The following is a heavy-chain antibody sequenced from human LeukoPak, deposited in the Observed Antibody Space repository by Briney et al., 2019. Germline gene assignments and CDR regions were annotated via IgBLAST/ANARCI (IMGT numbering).Heavy chain of an antibody. CDR1: GFTFSSYA. Sequence: GRSLRLSCAASGFTFSSYAMHWVRQAPGKGLEWVAVISYDGSNKYYADSVKGRFTISRGNSKNTLYLQMNSLRAEDTAVYYCARDGPYDSSGWYMRYYFDYWGQGTLVTVSS. D-gene: IGHD6-19*01. V-gene: IGHV3-30*04. CDR2: ISYDGSNK. J-gene: IGHJ4*02. CDR3: ARDGPYDSSGWYMRYYFDY.